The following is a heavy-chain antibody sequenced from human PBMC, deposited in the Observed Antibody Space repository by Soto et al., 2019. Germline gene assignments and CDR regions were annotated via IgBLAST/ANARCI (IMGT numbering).Heavy chain of an antibody. J-gene: IGHJ4*02. CDR2: ISTYKGDT. D-gene: IGHD4-17*01. V-gene: IGHV1-18*01. Sequence: QVQLVQSGAEVKKPGASVKVSCKTSGYTFSSYGISWVRQAPGQGLEWMGWISTYKGDTHYVQNLQGRVTLTTDTSTSTAYMELRSLRSDDPAVYYCARAYGDYYFDYWGQGTLVTVSS. CDR3: ARAYGDYYFDY. CDR1: GYTFSSYG.